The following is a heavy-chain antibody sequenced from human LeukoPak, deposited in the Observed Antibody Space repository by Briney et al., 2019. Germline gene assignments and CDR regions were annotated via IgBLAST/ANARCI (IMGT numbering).Heavy chain of an antibody. D-gene: IGHD5-18*01. V-gene: IGHV1-24*01. CDR1: GYTLTELS. CDR2: FDPEDGET. J-gene: IGHJ4*02. Sequence: SVKVSCKVSGYTLTELSMHWVRQAPGKGLEWMGGFDPEDGETIYAQKFQGRVTVTEDTSTDTAYMELSSLRSEDTAVYYCATVWLLAYWGQGTLVTVSS. CDR3: ATVWLLAY.